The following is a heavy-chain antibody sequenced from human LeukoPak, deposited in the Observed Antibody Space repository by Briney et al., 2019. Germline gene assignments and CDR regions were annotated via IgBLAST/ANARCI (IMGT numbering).Heavy chain of an antibody. Sequence: PGGSLRLSCAASGFTFSSYAMSWVRQAPGKGLEWVSAISGSGGSTYYADSVKGRFTISRDNSKNTLYLQMNSLRAEDTAVYYCAKGGAVVVTAINFDYWGQGTLVTVSS. J-gene: IGHJ4*02. CDR2: ISGSGGST. CDR3: AKGGAVVVTAINFDY. CDR1: GFTFSSYA. D-gene: IGHD2-21*02. V-gene: IGHV3-23*01.